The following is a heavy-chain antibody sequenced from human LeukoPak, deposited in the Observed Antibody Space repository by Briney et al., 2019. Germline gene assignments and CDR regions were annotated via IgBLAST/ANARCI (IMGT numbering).Heavy chain of an antibody. V-gene: IGHV5-51*01. Sequence: GESLQISCKGSGYSFTNYWIAWVRRVPGKGLDWVGVVYPSDSDTGYSPSFQGQVTISVDKSTNTAYLQWSSLKASDTAMYYCGRIGSTTVTTYFDPWGQGTLVTVSS. J-gene: IGHJ5*02. CDR2: VYPSDSDT. D-gene: IGHD1-1*01. CDR3: GRIGSTTVTTYFDP. CDR1: GYSFTNYW.